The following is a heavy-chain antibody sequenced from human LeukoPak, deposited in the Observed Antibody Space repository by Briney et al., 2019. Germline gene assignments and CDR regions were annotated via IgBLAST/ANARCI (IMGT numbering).Heavy chain of an antibody. D-gene: IGHD1-26*01. CDR1: GYIFTSYA. CDR3: ARASSGSLLVDFDY. V-gene: IGHV7-4-1*02. CDR2: INTNTGNP. J-gene: IGHJ4*02. Sequence: ASVKVSCKASGYIFTSYAMNWVRQAPGQGLEWMGGINTNTGNPTYAQGFTGRCVFSLDTSVSTAYLQISSLKAEDTAVYYCARASSGSLLVDFDYWGQGTLVTVSS.